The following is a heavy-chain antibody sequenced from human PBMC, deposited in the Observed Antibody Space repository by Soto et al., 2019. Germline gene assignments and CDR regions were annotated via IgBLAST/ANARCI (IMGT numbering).Heavy chain of an antibody. V-gene: IGHV4-34*01. Sequence: QVQLQQWGAGLLKPSETLSLTCAVYGGSFSGYYWSWIRQPPGKGLEWIGEINHSGSTNYNPSLKRRVTIAVDTSKNQFALTLSSVTAADTAVYYCALRQPVDTAMVTGNWFDPWGQGTLVTVSS. CDR2: INHSGST. D-gene: IGHD5-18*01. CDR1: GGSFSGYY. CDR3: ALRQPVDTAMVTGNWFDP. J-gene: IGHJ5*02.